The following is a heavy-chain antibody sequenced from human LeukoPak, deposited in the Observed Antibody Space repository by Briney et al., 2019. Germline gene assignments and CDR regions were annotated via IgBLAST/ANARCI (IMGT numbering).Heavy chain of an antibody. Sequence: GKSLRLSCAVSGFTFSSFPFHWVRQAPGKGLEWVAAISTDGSYKYHGDSVKGRFTISRDNPMNTLYLQMNGLRPDDTAVYYCVRSLIPGRWYFDLWGRGTLVTVSP. CDR2: ISTDGSYK. CDR1: GFTFSSFP. CDR3: VRSLIPGRWYFDL. D-gene: IGHD3-16*01. V-gene: IGHV3-30*04. J-gene: IGHJ2*01.